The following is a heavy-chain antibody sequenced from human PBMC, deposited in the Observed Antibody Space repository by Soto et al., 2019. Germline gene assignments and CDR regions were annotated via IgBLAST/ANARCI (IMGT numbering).Heavy chain of an antibody. CDR1: GGSISSSSYY. V-gene: IGHV4-39*01. CDR2: IYYRGSA. D-gene: IGHD3-9*01. Sequence: SETLSLTCTVSGGSISSSSYYWGWIRQPPGKGLEWIGSIYYRGSAYYNPSLQSRVTISVDKSRNQFSLKLNSVTAADSAVYFCARLEGLATISYYFDFWGPGALVTVSS. CDR3: ARLEGLATISYYFDF. J-gene: IGHJ4*02.